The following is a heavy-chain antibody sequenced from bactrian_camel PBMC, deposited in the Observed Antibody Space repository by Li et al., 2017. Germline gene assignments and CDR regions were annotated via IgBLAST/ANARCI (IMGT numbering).Heavy chain of an antibody. CDR2: IYIGGGSM. CDR3: AADPRGSGY. J-gene: IGHJ4*01. D-gene: IGHD3*01. CDR1: GFIFRDHY. V-gene: IGHV3S6*01. Sequence: VESGGGLVQPGESLRLSCAASGFIFRDHYMNWVRQAPGKGLEWVSSIYIGGGSMYYADSVKGRFTISKDNAKNTLSLQMNSLKPEDTAVYYCAADPRGSGYWGQGTQVTVS.